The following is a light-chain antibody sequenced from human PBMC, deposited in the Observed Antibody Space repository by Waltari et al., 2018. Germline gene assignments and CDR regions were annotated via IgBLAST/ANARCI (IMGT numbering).Light chain of an antibody. V-gene: IGKV1-5*03. Sequence: DIQMTQSPSTLSASVVDTFIISCRASQSITTSLAWYQQKPGKAPDVLIYGASNLESGVPSRFSGSGSGTEFTLTISSLQPDDFATYYCQQYKSYKTFGQGTRVEIK. CDR1: QSITTS. CDR3: QQYKSYKT. J-gene: IGKJ1*01. CDR2: GAS.